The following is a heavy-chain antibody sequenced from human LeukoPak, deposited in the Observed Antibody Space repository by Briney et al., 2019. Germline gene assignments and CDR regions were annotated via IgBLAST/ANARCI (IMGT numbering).Heavy chain of an antibody. Sequence: GGSLRLSCAASGFTFSSYAMHWVRQAPGKGLEWLAVISYDGSNKYYADSVKGRFIISRDKSKNTLYLQMHSLRAEDTAVYYCARDRLTYGSGSYSFDNWGQGTLVTVSS. V-gene: IGHV3-30-3*01. CDR3: ARDRLTYGSGSYSFDN. D-gene: IGHD3-10*01. CDR1: GFTFSSYA. J-gene: IGHJ4*02. CDR2: ISYDGSNK.